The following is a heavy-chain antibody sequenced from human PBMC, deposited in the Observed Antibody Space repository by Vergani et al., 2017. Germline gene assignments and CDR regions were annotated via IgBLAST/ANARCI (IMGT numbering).Heavy chain of an antibody. Sequence: EVQLLESGGNLVQPGGSLRLSCAASGFTFTNFAMTWVRQAPGEGLEWVSGISGSGGFTYYADYVKGRFTISRDNSKNTMFLQMNNLRAEDTAVYYCAKDYVPADYDSSGYCDYWGQGTLVTVSS. CDR1: GFTFTNFA. J-gene: IGHJ4*02. CDR2: ISGSGGFT. D-gene: IGHD3-22*01. CDR3: AKDYVPADYDSSGYCDY. V-gene: IGHV3-23*01.